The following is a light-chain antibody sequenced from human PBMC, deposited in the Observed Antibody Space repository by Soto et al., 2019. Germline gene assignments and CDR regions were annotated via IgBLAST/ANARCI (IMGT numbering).Light chain of an antibody. J-gene: IGKJ5*01. CDR3: QQVDSYPIT. V-gene: IGKV1-9*01. CDR1: QGISNY. CDR2: DAS. Sequence: DIQLTQSPSFLSAPVGDRVTITCRASQGISNYLVWYQQKPGKARKLLMYDASTLQSGVPSRFSGSGFGTEFTLTISSPQPEDFATYYCQQVDSYPITFGQGTRLEI.